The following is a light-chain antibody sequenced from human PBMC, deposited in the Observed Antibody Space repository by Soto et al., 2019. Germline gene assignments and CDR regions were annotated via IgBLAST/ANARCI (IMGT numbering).Light chain of an antibody. CDR1: SLPKQN. J-gene: IGLJ2*01. CDR3: QSADSSGGYHVI. CDR2: KDS. V-gene: IGLV3-25*02. Sequence: SYELTQPPSVSVSPGQTARITCSGDSLPKQNAYWYQQKPGQAPVLVIYKDSERPSGIPERFSGSSSGTIVTLTISGVQAEDEADYYCQSADSSGGYHVIFGGGTKLTGL.